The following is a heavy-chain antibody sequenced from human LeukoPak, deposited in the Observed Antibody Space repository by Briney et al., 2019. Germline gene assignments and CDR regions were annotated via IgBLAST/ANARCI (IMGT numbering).Heavy chain of an antibody. CDR2: INTDSGNP. Sequence: ASVKVSCKASGYTFTNYGITWVRQAPGQGLEWMGWINTDSGNPTYGQGFTGRFVFSLDTSVSTAYLQITSLKAEDTAVYYCARAGLTGSKVAFDVWGQGTMVTVSS. CDR3: ARAGLTGSKVAFDV. CDR1: GYTFTNYG. J-gene: IGHJ3*01. V-gene: IGHV7-4-1*02. D-gene: IGHD1-20*01.